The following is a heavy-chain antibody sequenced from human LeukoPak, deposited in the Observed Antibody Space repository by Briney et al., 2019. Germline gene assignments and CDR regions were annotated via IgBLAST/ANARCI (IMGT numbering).Heavy chain of an antibody. CDR1: GGSISSSTDC. V-gene: IGHV4-39*07. J-gene: IGHJ4*02. Sequence: SETLSLTCNVSGGSISSSTDCWGWIRQPPGKGLEWMGCIYQSGSTYYNPSLKSRVTISVDTSKNQFSLRLSSVTAVDTAVYYCARDRRLASYDCWGQGTLVTVSS. CDR2: IYQSGST. D-gene: IGHD3-22*01. CDR3: ARDRRLASYDC.